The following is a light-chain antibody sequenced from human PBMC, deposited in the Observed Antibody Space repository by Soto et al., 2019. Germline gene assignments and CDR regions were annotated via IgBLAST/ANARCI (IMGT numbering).Light chain of an antibody. CDR1: QGIRND. Sequence: IQLTQSPSSLSASVGDRVTITCRASQGIRNDLGWYQQKPGKAPKLLIYAASSLQSGVPSRFSGSGSGTDFTLTINSLQSEDSAVYYCQQHNQWPITFGQGTRLAIK. CDR2: AAS. V-gene: IGKV1-6*01. CDR3: QQHNQWPIT. J-gene: IGKJ5*01.